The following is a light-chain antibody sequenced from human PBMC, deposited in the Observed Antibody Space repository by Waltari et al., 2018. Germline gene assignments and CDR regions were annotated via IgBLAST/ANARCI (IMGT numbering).Light chain of an antibody. V-gene: IGKV3-11*01. Sequence: EIVLTQSPATLSLSPGERATPSCRASQSVSNYLAWYQQKPGQAPRLLIYDASNRATGIPARFSGSGSGTDFTLTISSLEPEDFAVYYCQQRSNWLYSFGQGTKLGIK. CDR3: QQRSNWLYS. J-gene: IGKJ2*01. CDR2: DAS. CDR1: QSVSNY.